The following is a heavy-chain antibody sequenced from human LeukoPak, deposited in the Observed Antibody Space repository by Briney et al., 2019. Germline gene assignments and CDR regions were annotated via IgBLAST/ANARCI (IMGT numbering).Heavy chain of an antibody. V-gene: IGHV4-38-2*02. CDR2: IYHSGST. CDR1: GYSISSGYY. CDR3: ARETIFGVVVPTSFDY. J-gene: IGHJ4*02. D-gene: IGHD3-3*01. Sequence: PSETLSLTCAVSGYSISSGYYWGWIRQPPGKGLEWIGSIYHSGSTYYNPSLKSRVTISVDTSKNQFSLKLSSVTAADTAVYYCARETIFGVVVPTSFDYWGQGTLVTVSS.